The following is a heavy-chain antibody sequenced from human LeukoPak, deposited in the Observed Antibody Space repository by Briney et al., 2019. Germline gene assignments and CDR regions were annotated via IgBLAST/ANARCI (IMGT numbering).Heavy chain of an antibody. J-gene: IGHJ4*02. CDR1: GFTFSAYG. CDR3: ARDWFTRLGELSPDRAFDY. V-gene: IGHV3-20*04. D-gene: IGHD3-16*02. CDR2: INWNGGST. Sequence: GGSLRLSCAASGFTFSAYGMTWVRRAPGKGLEWVSGINWNGGSTGYVDSVKGRFTISRDNAKNSLYLQMNSLRAEDTALYYCARDWFTRLGELSPDRAFDYWGQGTLVTVSS.